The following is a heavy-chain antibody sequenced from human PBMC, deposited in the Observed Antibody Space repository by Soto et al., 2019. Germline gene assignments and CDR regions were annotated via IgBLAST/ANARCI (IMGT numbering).Heavy chain of an antibody. CDR1: GFTFRNYN. D-gene: IGHD3-10*01. CDR2: ISTGGAYM. Sequence: EVQLVDSGGGLVKAGGSLRLFCTASGFTFRNYNMNWVRQAPGKGLEWVSSISTGGAYMFYSDSVKGRFTISRDNAQNSLFLQIGSPGAEDRAVYYCASEIGSPGGDYFDSWDQGTLITV. J-gene: IGHJ4*02. V-gene: IGHV3-21*06. CDR3: ASEIGSPGGDYFDS.